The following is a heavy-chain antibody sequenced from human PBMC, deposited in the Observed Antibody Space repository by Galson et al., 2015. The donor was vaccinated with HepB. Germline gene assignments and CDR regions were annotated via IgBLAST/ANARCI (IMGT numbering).Heavy chain of an antibody. J-gene: IGHJ4*02. Sequence: SLRLSCAASGFSFRKFPMHWVRQAPGKGLEWVAVISNDGSKTYYSDSVKGRFTISRDNSKNTLYLQMNSLRAEDTAIYYCARDPGGYDLPYYFDYWGQGTLVTVSS. CDR2: ISNDGSKT. CDR1: GFSFRKFP. D-gene: IGHD5-12*01. V-gene: IGHV3-30*04. CDR3: ARDPGGYDLPYYFDY.